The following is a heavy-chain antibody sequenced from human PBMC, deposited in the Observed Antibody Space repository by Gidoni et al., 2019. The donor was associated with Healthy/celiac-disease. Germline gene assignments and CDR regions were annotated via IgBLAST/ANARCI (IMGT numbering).Heavy chain of an antibody. CDR1: GFTVSSNY. D-gene: IGHD3-3*01. CDR3: ARGAPSGTYYDFWSPYYYYMDV. V-gene: IGHV3-66*01. Sequence: EVQLVESGGGLVQPGGSLRLPCAASGFTVSSNYMSWVRQAPGKGLEWVSVIYSGGSTYYADSVKGRFTISRDNSKNTLYLQMNSLRAEDTAVYYCARGAPSGTYYDFWSPYYYYMDVWGKGTTVTVSS. CDR2: IYSGGST. J-gene: IGHJ6*03.